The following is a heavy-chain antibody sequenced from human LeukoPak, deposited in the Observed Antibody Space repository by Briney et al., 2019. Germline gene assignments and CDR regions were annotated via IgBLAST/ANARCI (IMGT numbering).Heavy chain of an antibody. CDR3: ARADFDWLSGHFDY. CDR2: ISGSGGST. J-gene: IGHJ4*02. CDR1: GFTFSSYA. V-gene: IGHV3-23*01. Sequence: AGGSLRLSCAASGFTFSSYAMSWVRQAPGKGLEWVSAISGSGGSTYYADSVKGRFTISRDNAKNSLYLQMNSLRAEDTAVYYCARADFDWLSGHFDYWGQGTLVTVSS. D-gene: IGHD3-9*01.